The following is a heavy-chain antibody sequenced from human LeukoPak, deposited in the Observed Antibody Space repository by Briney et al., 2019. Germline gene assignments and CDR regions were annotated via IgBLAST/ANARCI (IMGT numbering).Heavy chain of an antibody. Sequence: GGSPRLSCAASGVTFSSDTINSGRPTPGEGLEWGSSIISSIIYVYYAESVKGRFTLSRENATKSLYLQMNSLRAEDTAVYYCARSGISGSYYAYWGQGTLVTVSS. CDR3: ARSGISGSYYAY. J-gene: IGHJ4*02. V-gene: IGHV3-21*01. CDR2: IISSIIYV. D-gene: IGHD1-26*01. CDR1: GVTFSSDT.